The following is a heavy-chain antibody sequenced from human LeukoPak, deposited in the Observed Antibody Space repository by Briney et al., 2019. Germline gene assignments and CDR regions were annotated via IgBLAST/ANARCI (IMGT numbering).Heavy chain of an antibody. V-gene: IGHV4-4*07. CDR1: GGSLNYYY. CDR2: VAGSGST. CDR3: VREGRTGDYEGY. D-gene: IGHD4-17*01. J-gene: IGHJ4*02. Sequence: SEALSPTCSVSGGSLNYYYWSWIRQPAGRGLEWIGRVAGSGSTNYNPSLRSRATMSVDKTKNQFSLTLTAVTAADTAVYYCVREGRTGDYEGYWGPGTLVTVSS.